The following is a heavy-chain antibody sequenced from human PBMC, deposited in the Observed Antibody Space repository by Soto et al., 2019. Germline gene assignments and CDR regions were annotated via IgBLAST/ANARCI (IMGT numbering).Heavy chain of an antibody. V-gene: IGHV4-59*01. CDR2: IYYSGST. CDR3: ARQLPQYYYYGMDV. CDR1: GGSISSYY. Sequence: SETLSLTCTVSGGSISSYYWSWIRQPPGKGLEWIGYIYYSGSTNYNPSLKSRVTISVDTSKNQFSLKLSSVTAADTAVYYCARQLPQYYYYGMDVWGQGTTVTVSS. D-gene: IGHD2-2*01. J-gene: IGHJ6*02.